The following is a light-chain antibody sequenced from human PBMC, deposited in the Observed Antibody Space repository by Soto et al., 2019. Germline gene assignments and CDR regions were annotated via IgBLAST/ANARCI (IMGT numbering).Light chain of an antibody. V-gene: IGKV3-20*01. CDR2: GSS. CDR1: ESVSNKY. CDR3: QQYGSSPPYT. J-gene: IGKJ2*01. Sequence: EVVLTQSPGTLSLSPGERATLSCRASESVSNKYLAWYQQKPGQAPRLLIFGSSDRATGIPDRFSGSGSGTDFTLTIGRLEPEDFAVYYCQQYGSSPPYTFGQGTKLEIK.